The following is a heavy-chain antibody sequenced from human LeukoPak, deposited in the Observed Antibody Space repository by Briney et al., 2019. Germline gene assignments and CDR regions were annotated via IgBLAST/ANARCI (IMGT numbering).Heavy chain of an antibody. J-gene: IGHJ4*02. Sequence: GGSLRLSCAASGFSFSDYYMSWVRQAPGKGREWVSLITSRSTTVHHADSVKRRFTISRDNAKNTLFLQMNSLRVDDTAVYYCARDVNIRDFWSGFHYWGQGTLVTVSS. CDR1: GFSFSDYY. D-gene: IGHD3-3*01. CDR2: ITSRSTTV. CDR3: ARDVNIRDFWSGFHY. V-gene: IGHV3-11*04.